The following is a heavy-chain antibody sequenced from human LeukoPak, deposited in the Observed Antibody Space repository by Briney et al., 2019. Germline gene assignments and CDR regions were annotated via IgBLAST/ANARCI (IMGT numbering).Heavy chain of an antibody. V-gene: IGHV3-11*01. Sequence: PGGSLRLSCAASGLTVSNNYMSWIRQAPGKGLEWVSYISSSGSTIYYADSVKGRFTISRDNAKNSLYLQMNSLRAEDTAVYYCAKTMVRKGAFDIWGQGTMVTVSS. CDR2: ISSSGSTI. CDR3: AKTMVRKGAFDI. J-gene: IGHJ3*02. CDR1: GLTVSNNY. D-gene: IGHD3-10*01.